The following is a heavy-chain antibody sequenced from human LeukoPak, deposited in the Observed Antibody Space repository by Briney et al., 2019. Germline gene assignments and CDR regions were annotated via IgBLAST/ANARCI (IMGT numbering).Heavy chain of an antibody. D-gene: IGHD3-3*01. V-gene: IGHV1-69*04. CDR3: ARGAYDLDQTTFDY. Sequence: GSSVKVSCKASGGTFSSYAISWVRQAPGQGLEWMGRIIPIFGIANYAQKFQGRVTVTADKSTSTAYMELSSLRSEDTAVYYCARGAYDLDQTTFDYWGQGTLVTVSS. J-gene: IGHJ4*02. CDR1: GGTFSSYA. CDR2: IIPIFGIA.